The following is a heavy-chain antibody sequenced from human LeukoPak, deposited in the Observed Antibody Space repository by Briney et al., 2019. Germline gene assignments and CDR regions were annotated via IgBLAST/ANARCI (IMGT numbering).Heavy chain of an antibody. CDR2: INHSGST. V-gene: IGHV4-34*01. Sequence: SETLSLTCAVYGGSFSGYYWSWVRQPPGKGLEWIGEINHSGSTNYNPSLKSRVTISVDTSKNQFSLKLSSVTAADTAVYYCARDCSSTSCYPRYYYMDVWGKGTTVTVSS. D-gene: IGHD2-2*01. CDR3: ARDCSSTSCYPRYYYMDV. CDR1: GGSFSGYY. J-gene: IGHJ6*03.